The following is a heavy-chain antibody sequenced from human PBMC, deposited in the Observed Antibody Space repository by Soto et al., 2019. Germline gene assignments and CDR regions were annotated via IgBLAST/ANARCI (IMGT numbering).Heavy chain of an antibody. Sequence: GASVKVSCKASGGTFSSYAISWVRQAPGQGLEWMGGIIPIFGTANYAQKFQGRVTITADESTSTAYMELSSLRSEDTAVYYCARAPYYDFWSGYYYYGMDVWGQGTTVTVSS. CDR3: ARAPYYDFWSGYYYYGMDV. CDR2: IIPIFGTA. V-gene: IGHV1-69*13. CDR1: GGTFSSYA. D-gene: IGHD3-3*01. J-gene: IGHJ6*02.